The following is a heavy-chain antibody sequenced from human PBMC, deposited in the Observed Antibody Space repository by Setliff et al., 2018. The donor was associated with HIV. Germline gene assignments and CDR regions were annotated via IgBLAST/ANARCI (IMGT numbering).Heavy chain of an antibody. D-gene: IGHD2-21*01. J-gene: IGHJ4*02. CDR2: INAGNGNT. CDR3: ARGTYCGGDCYSSLLASYYFDY. Sequence: ASVKVSCKASGYTFTRYAIHWVRQAPGQRLEWMGWINAGNGNTEYSQKFQGRVIITRDTSATTAYMELYSLRSEDTAVCYCARGTYCGGDCYSSLLASYYFDYWGQETLVTVSS. CDR1: GYTFTRYA. V-gene: IGHV1-3*01.